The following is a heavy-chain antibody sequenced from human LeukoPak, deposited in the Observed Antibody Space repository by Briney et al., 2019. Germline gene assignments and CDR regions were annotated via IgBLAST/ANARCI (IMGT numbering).Heavy chain of an antibody. Sequence: SGGSLRLSCAASGFTFSSHSMIWVPQAPGKGLEWVSYISSSNSTIYYAGSVKGRFTISRDNAKNSLYLQMNSLRAEDTAVYYCAKDRLGSHYGGAFDYWGQGTLVTVSS. CDR2: ISSSNSTI. J-gene: IGHJ4*02. V-gene: IGHV3-48*01. CDR3: AKDRLGSHYGGAFDY. CDR1: GFTFSSHS. D-gene: IGHD4/OR15-4a*01.